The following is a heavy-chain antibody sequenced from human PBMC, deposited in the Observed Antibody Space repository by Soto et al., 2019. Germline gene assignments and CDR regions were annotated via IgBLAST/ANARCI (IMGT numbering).Heavy chain of an antibody. CDR2: IWYDGSNK. D-gene: IGHD1-1*01. V-gene: IGHV3-33*06. Sequence: PGGSLRLSCAASGFTFSSYGMHWVRQAPGKGLEWVAVIWYDGSNKYYADSVKGRFTISRDNSKNTLYLQMNSLRAEDTAVYYCAKDSSYTTHPDYWGQGTLVTVSS. CDR1: GFTFSSYG. CDR3: AKDSSYTTHPDY. J-gene: IGHJ4*02.